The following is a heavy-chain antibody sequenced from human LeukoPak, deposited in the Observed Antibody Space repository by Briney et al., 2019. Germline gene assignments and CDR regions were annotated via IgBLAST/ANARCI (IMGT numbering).Heavy chain of an antibody. CDR1: GGSISSYY. CDR3: ARVLGDPYYYYYYMDV. V-gene: IGHV4-59*01. D-gene: IGHD3-16*01. Sequence: PSETLSLTCTVSGGSISSYYWSWIRQPPGKGLEWVGYIYYSGSTNYNPSLKGRVTISVDTSKNQFSLKLSSVTAADTAVYYCARVLGDPYYYYYYMDVWGKGTTVTVSS. J-gene: IGHJ6*03. CDR2: IYYSGST.